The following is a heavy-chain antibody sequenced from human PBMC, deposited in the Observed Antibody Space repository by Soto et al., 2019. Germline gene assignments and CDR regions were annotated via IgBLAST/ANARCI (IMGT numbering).Heavy chain of an antibody. CDR3: ASRFGVVTGSDY. V-gene: IGHV3-21*01. J-gene: IGHJ4*02. Sequence: GGSRRLSGAASGFTFSSCSMPWIRQAPGKGREWVSSISSSSSYLYYADSEKGRFTISRDNAKNSLYLQMNSLRAEDTAVYYCASRFGVVTGSDYWGQGTLLT. D-gene: IGHD3-3*01. CDR1: GFTFSSCS. CDR2: ISSSSSYL.